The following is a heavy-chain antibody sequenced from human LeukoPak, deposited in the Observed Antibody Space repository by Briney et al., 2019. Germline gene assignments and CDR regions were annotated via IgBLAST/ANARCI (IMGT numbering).Heavy chain of an antibody. CDR2: ISYDGSNK. Sequence: PGRSLRLSCAASGFTFSSYGMHWVRQAPGKGLEWVAVISYDGSNKYYADSVKGRFTISRDNSKNTLYLQMNSLGAEDTAVYYCAKDKGEQWLARQYNWFDPWGQGTLVTVSS. D-gene: IGHD6-19*01. J-gene: IGHJ5*02. CDR3: AKDKGEQWLARQYNWFDP. V-gene: IGHV3-30*18. CDR1: GFTFSSYG.